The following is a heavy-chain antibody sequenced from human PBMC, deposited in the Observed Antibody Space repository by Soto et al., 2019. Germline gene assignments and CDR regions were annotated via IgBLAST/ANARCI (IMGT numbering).Heavy chain of an antibody. CDR1: GFTFSSYA. Sequence: EVQLLESGGGLVQPGGSLRLSCAASGFTFSSYAMSWVRQAPGKGLEWVSGISGSGGSTYYADSVKGRFTISRDKSKSTLYLQTNSLRAEDTAVYYCAKERGYNYGYDAMDVWGQGTTVTVSS. D-gene: IGHD5-18*01. V-gene: IGHV3-23*01. J-gene: IGHJ6*02. CDR3: AKERGYNYGYDAMDV. CDR2: ISGSGGST.